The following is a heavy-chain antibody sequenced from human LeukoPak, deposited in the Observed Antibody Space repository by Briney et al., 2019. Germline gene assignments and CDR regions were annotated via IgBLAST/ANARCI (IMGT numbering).Heavy chain of an antibody. D-gene: IGHD2-2*01. CDR3: TKPQPGAFEI. V-gene: IGHV1-2*02. Sequence: ASVKVSCKASGYTFTAYYVHWVRQAPGQGLEWMGWINTNSGATNYAQKFQGRVTMTRDTSISTAYMELNSLRSDDTAFYYCTKPQPGAFEIWGQGTMVTVSS. CDR2: INTNSGAT. CDR1: GYTFTAYY. J-gene: IGHJ3*02.